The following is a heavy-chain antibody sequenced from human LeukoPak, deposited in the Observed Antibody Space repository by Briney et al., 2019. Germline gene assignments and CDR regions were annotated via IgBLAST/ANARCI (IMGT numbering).Heavy chain of an antibody. D-gene: IGHD2-15*01. CDR3: AKDYCSGDNWYGYFDY. CDR1: GFTVSSHY. CDR2: IYSGDST. J-gene: IGHJ4*02. Sequence: GGSLRLSCAASGFTVSSHYMNWVRQAPGKGLEWVSIIYSGDSTYYADYVKGRFTISRDNSKNTLYLQMNSLRAEDTAVYYCAKDYCSGDNWYGYFDYWGQGTLVTVSS. V-gene: IGHV3-53*01.